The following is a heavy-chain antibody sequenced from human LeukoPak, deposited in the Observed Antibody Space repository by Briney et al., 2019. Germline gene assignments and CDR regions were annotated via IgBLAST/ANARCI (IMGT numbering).Heavy chain of an antibody. Sequence: GGSLRLSCAASGFTFSSYDMHWVRQAPGKGLEWVAFIRYDGSNKYYTDSVRGRFTISRDNSKNTLYLQMNSLRAEDTAVYYCADEGTYYDSSGYHIWGFDYWGQGTLVTVSS. V-gene: IGHV3-30*02. CDR3: ADEGTYYDSSGYHIWGFDY. CDR2: IRYDGSNK. J-gene: IGHJ4*02. CDR1: GFTFSSYD. D-gene: IGHD3-22*01.